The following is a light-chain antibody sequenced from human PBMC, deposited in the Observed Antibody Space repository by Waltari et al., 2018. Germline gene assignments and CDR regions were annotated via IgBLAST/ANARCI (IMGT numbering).Light chain of an antibody. V-gene: IGKV2-28*01. CDR1: QSLLHRNGNNY. CDR2: LGS. CDR3: MQSLRSLWT. J-gene: IGKJ1*01. Sequence: DIVVTQSPLSLPVTPGEPASISCRSSQSLLHRNGNNYLAWYLQKPGQSPQLLIYLGSNRASGVPDRFSGSGSGTDFTLRISRVEAEDFGVYYCMQSLRSLWTFGPGTKVEIK.